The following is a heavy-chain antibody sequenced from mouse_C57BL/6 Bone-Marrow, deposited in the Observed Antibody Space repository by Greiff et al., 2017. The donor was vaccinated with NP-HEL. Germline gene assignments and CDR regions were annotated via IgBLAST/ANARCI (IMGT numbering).Heavy chain of an antibody. CDR2: SRNKANDYTT. V-gene: IGHV7-1*01. J-gene: IGHJ4*01. CDR1: GFTFSDFY. Sequence: EVKLLESGGGLVQSGRSLRLSCATSGFTFSDFYMEWVRQAPGKGLEWIAASRNKANDYTTEYSASVKGRFIVSRDTSQSILYLQMNALRAEDTAIYYCARDADYYGSAMDYWGQGTSVTVSS. D-gene: IGHD1-1*01. CDR3: ARDADYYGSAMDY.